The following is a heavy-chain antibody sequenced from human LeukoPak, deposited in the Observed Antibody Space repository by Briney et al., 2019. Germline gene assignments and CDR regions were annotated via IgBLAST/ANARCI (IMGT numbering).Heavy chain of an antibody. CDR1: GFTFSSYS. J-gene: IGHJ4*02. V-gene: IGHV3-21*01. CDR3: ARDSPPYYYDSSGYSEFDY. CDR2: ISSSSSYI. Sequence: GGSLRLSCAASGFTFSSYSMNWVRQAPGKGLEWVSSISSSSSYIYYADSVKGRFTISRDNAKNSLYLQMNSLRAEDTAVYYCARDSPPYYYDSSGYSEFDYWGQGTLVTVSS. D-gene: IGHD3-22*01.